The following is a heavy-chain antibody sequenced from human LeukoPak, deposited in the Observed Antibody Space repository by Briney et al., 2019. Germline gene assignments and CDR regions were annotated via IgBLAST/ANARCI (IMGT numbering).Heavy chain of an antibody. D-gene: IGHD3-10*01. Sequence: SVKVSCKASGGTFSSYAISWVRQAPGQGLEWMGGIIPIFGTANYAQKFQGRVTITADESTSTAYMELSSLRAEDTAMYYCARDGWFGDYNWFDPWGQGTLVTVSS. CDR2: IIPIFGTA. J-gene: IGHJ5*02. CDR1: GGTFSSYA. CDR3: ARDGWFGDYNWFDP. V-gene: IGHV1-69*13.